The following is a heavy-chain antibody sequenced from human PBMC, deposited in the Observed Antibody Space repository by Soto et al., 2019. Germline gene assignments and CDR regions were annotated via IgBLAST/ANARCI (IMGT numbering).Heavy chain of an antibody. V-gene: IGHV4-30-4*01. D-gene: IGHD4-17*01. CDR2: IYYSGNT. J-gene: IGHJ3*02. CDR3: ARDNSKDYGHYAGAAFDI. CDR1: GGSISSGDYY. Sequence: SETLSLTCTVSGGSISSGDYYRSWIRQPPGKGLEWIGYIYYSGNTYYNPSLESRLTISVDTSKNHFSLRLSSVTAADTAVYYCARDNSKDYGHYAGAAFDIWRQGTMVTVSS.